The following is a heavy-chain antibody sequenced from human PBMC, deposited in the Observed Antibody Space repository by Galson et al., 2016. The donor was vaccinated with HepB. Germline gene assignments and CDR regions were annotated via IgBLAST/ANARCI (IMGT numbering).Heavy chain of an antibody. CDR2: ISSSSSYL. D-gene: IGHD4-17*01. CDR3: AREETTVSHPIDY. J-gene: IGHJ4*02. Sequence: ETLFFTCAVSGCSISTDDWWTWVRLLPGKGLEWVSSISSSSSYLYYADSVKGRFTIPRDNATNSFYLQMNSLRADDTAVYYCAREETTVSHPIDYWGQGTLVTVSS. V-gene: IGHV3-21*01. CDR1: GCSISTDD.